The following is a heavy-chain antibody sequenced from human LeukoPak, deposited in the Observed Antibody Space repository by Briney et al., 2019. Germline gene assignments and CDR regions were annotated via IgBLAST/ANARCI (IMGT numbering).Heavy chain of an antibody. Sequence: ASVKVSCKASGYTFTSYYMHWVRQAPGQGLEWMGIINPSGGSTSYAQKFQGRVTMTRDTSTSTVYMELSSLRSEDTAVYYCARVYGYYDSSGNFDYWGQGTLVTVSS. CDR1: GYTFTSYY. CDR2: INPSGGST. D-gene: IGHD3-22*01. J-gene: IGHJ4*02. V-gene: IGHV1-46*01. CDR3: ARVYGYYDSSGNFDY.